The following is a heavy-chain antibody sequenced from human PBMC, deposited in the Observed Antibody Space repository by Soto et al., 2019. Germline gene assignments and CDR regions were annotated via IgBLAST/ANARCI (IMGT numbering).Heavy chain of an antibody. Sequence: PSETLSLTCTVSGGPISSYYWSWIRQPPGKGLEWIGYIYFAGSTKYNPSLESRVTISEDTSKSQFSLRVTSVTAADTAVYYCARHFCSGGSCSYFDYWGQGALVTVSS. CDR2: IYFAGST. V-gene: IGHV4-59*08. CDR3: ARHFCSGGSCSYFDY. J-gene: IGHJ4*02. D-gene: IGHD2-15*01. CDR1: GGPISSYY.